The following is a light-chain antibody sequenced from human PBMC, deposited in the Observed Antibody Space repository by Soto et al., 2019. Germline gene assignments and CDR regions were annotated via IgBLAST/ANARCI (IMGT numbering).Light chain of an antibody. CDR3: QQYDNSPIT. CDR2: GAS. J-gene: IGKJ5*01. Sequence: EIVMTQSPATLSVSPGESVTLSCRASLGISSSFLAWYQQKPGQAPRLLIYGASSRATGIPDRFSGTGSETDFTLTISRLEPEDFAVYYCQQYDNSPITFGQGTRLEIK. V-gene: IGKV3-20*01. CDR1: LGISSSF.